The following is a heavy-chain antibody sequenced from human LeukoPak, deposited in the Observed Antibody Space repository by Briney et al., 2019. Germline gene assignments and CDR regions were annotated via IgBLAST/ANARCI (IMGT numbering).Heavy chain of an antibody. CDR2: IRYDGSNK. D-gene: IGHD3-10*01. CDR1: GFTFSSYG. CDR3: AKGSGSSYYYYYMDV. Sequence: GGSLRLSCAASGFTFSSYGMHWVRQAPGKGLEWVAFIRYDGSNKYYADSVKGRFTNSRDNSKNTLYLQMNSLRAEDTAVYYCAKGSGSSYYYYYMDVWGKGTTVTISS. V-gene: IGHV3-30*02. J-gene: IGHJ6*03.